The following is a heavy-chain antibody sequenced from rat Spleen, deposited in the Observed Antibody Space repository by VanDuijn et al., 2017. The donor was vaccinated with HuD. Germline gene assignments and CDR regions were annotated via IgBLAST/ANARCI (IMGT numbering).Heavy chain of an antibody. Sequence: QVQLKESGPGLVQPSQTLSLTCTVSGFSLTDYSVHWVRQPPGKGLAWMGRIQSGGSTDYNSALKSRLSISRDTSKSQVFLKMNSLQTEDTAIYFCTRGRYWGQGVMVTVSS. CDR3: TRGRY. V-gene: IGHV2-19*01. J-gene: IGHJ2*01. CDR1: GFSLTDYS. CDR2: IQSGGST.